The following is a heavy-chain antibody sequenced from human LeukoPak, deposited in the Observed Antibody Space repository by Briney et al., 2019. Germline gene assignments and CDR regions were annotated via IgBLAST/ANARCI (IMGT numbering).Heavy chain of an antibody. D-gene: IGHD6-19*01. J-gene: IGHJ6*03. CDR3: ARRVAATTDYHYYYYMDV. Sequence: GESLQISCKGSGYSFSSYWIGWVRQMPGKGLEWMGIIYPGDSDTRYSPSFQGQVTISADKSISTAYLRWSSLKASDTAMYYCARRVAATTDYHYYYYMDVWGKGTTVTVSS. V-gene: IGHV5-51*01. CDR1: GYSFSSYW. CDR2: IYPGDSDT.